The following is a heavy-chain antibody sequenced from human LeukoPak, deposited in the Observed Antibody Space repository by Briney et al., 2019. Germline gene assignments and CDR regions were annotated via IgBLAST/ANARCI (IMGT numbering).Heavy chain of an antibody. D-gene: IGHD3-3*01. CDR1: GFTFSTYS. CDR2: ISSSSSYI. V-gene: IGHV3-21*01. J-gene: IGHJ4*02. Sequence: GGSLRLSCAASGFTFSTYSMNWVRQAPGKVLEWVSSISSSSSYIYYADSVKGRFTISRDNAKKSLYLQMNSLRAEDTAVYYCAGNYDFWSGYSYWGQGTLVTVSS. CDR3: AGNYDFWSGYSY.